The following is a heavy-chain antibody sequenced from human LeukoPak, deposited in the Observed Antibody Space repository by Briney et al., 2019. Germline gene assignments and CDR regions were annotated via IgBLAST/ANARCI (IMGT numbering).Heavy chain of an antibody. Sequence: PGGSLRLSCAASGFTFSSYAMSWVRQAPGKGLEWVSGISGSGGSTNYEDSVKGRFTISRDNSKKTLYLQMNSLRAEDTAVYYCAKDPLGMRYFDYWGQGTLVTVPS. D-gene: IGHD3-16*01. CDR1: GFTFSSYA. CDR2: ISGSGGST. J-gene: IGHJ4*02. V-gene: IGHV3-23*01. CDR3: AKDPLGMRYFDY.